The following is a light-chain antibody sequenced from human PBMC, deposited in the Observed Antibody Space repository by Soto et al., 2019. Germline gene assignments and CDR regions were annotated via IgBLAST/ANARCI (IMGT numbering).Light chain of an antibody. CDR2: VNI. Sequence: QSVLTQPPSVSGAPGQRVTISCTGSSSNIGAGYYVHWYQQLPGTAPKLLIYVNINRPSGVPDRFSGSKSGTSASLAITGLQAEDEADYYCQSYDSSLSHVIFGGGTKLTVL. CDR1: SSNIGAGYY. V-gene: IGLV1-40*01. CDR3: QSYDSSLSHVI. J-gene: IGLJ2*01.